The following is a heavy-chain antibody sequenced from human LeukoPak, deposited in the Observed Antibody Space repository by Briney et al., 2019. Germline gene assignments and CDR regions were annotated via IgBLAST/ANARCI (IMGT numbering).Heavy chain of an antibody. V-gene: IGHV3-30*03. CDR2: ISYDGSNK. Sequence: GGSLRLSCAASGFTFSSYGMHWVRQAPGKGLEWVAVISYDGSNKYYADSVKGRFTISRDNSKNTLYLQMNSLKTEDTAVYYCTTDVRITMIVVVIPSAYWGQGTLVTVSS. J-gene: IGHJ4*02. CDR3: TTDVRITMIVVVIPSAY. D-gene: IGHD3-22*01. CDR1: GFTFSSYG.